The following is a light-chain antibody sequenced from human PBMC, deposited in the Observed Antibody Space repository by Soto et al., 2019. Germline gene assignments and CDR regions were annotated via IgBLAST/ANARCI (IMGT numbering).Light chain of an antibody. V-gene: IGKV3-15*01. Sequence: EIVMTQSPATLSVSPGERATLSCRASQSVSSNLAWYKQKPGQAPRLLIYGASTRATGIPARFSGSGSGTEFTLTISSLESEDFAVYYCQQYSNWPRTFGPGTKGDIK. CDR1: QSVSSN. CDR3: QQYSNWPRT. J-gene: IGKJ3*01. CDR2: GAS.